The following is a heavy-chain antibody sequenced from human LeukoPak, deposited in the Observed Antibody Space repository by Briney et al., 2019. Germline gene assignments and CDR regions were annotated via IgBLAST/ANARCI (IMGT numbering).Heavy chain of an antibody. CDR1: GYTFTNYS. J-gene: IGHJ4*02. CDR3: ATPRYFDWLFDY. Sequence: SVKASCKASGYTFTNYSVSWVRQAPGQGLEWMGRIIPILGIANYAQKFQGRVTITADKSTSTAYMELSSLRSEDTAVYSCATPRYFDWLFDYWGQGTLVTVSS. CDR2: IIPILGIA. D-gene: IGHD3-9*01. V-gene: IGHV1-69*02.